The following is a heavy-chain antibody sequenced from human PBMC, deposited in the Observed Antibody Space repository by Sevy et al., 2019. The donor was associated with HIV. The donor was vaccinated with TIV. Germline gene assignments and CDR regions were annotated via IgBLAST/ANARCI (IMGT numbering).Heavy chain of an antibody. CDR2: ITPDDT. Sequence: GGSLRLSCTASGFTFSTYTLTWVRQAPGKGLEWVSSITPDDTHYADSVGGRFSVSRDNSKNTLYLQMDSLTVDDTAVYYCTRDAQTWRGPWYGTSGADRWGQGTLVTVSS. D-gene: IGHD1-1*01. CDR1: GFTFSTYT. V-gene: IGHV3-23*01. CDR3: TRDAQTWRGPWYGTSGADR. J-gene: IGHJ5*02.